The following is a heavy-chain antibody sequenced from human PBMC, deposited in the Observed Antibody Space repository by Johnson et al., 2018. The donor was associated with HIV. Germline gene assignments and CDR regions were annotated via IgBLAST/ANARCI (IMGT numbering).Heavy chain of an antibody. D-gene: IGHD3-10*01. J-gene: IGHJ3*02. CDR2: INWRGGST. CDR3: ARGLWRGRGNDAFDI. V-gene: IGHV3-20*03. Sequence: GKGLEWMSGINWRGGSTGYGDSVEGRFTIFRDNARNSLYLQMNGLRAEDTALYYCARGLWRGRGNDAFDIWGQGTMVTVSS.